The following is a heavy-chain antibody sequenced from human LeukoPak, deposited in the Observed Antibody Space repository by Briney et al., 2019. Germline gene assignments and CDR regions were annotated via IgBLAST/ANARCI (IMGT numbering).Heavy chain of an antibody. Sequence: SETLSLTCTVSGGSISSSSYYWGWIRQPPGKGLEWIGSIYYSGSTYYNPSLKSRVTISVDTSKNQFSLKLSSVTAADTAVYYCARGRTGGSELDYWGQGTLVTVSS. V-gene: IGHV4-39*07. CDR2: IYYSGST. D-gene: IGHD2-15*01. CDR3: ARGRTGGSELDY. J-gene: IGHJ4*02. CDR1: GGSISSSSYY.